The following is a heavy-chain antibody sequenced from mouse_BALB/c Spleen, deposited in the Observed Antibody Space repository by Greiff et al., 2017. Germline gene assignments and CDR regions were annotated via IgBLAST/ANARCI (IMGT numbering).Heavy chain of an antibody. CDR2: INPYNGDT. CDR1: GYSFTGYF. Sequence: VQLQQSGAELVRPGASVKISCKASGYSFTGYFMNWVMQSHGKSLEWIGRINPYNGDTFYNQKFKGKATLTVDKSSSTAHMELRSLASEDSAVYYCARNYGSSYYYAMDYWGQGTSVTVSS. CDR3: ARNYGSSYYYAMDY. J-gene: IGHJ4*01. D-gene: IGHD1-1*01. V-gene: IGHV1-20*02.